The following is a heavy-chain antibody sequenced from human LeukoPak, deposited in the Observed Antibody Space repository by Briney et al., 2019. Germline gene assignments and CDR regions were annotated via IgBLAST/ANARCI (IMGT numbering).Heavy chain of an antibody. D-gene: IGHD4-17*01. CDR3: ARDVYGDYGIDY. CDR1: GGSISSYY. Sequence: SETLSLTCTVSGGSISSYYWSWIRQPPGKGLEWIGYIYYSGSTNYNPSLKSRVTISVDTSKNQFSLKLSSVTAADTAVYYCARDVYGDYGIDYWGQGTLVTVSS. J-gene: IGHJ4*02. CDR2: IYYSGST. V-gene: IGHV4-59*01.